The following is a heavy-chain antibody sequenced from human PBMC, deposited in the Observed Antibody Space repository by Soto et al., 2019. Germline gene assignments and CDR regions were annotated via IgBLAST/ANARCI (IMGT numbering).Heavy chain of an antibody. CDR2: IIPIFGTA. CDR3: AREGRDYYDSSGYMADY. D-gene: IGHD3-22*01. Sequence: QVQLVQSGAEVKKPGSSVKVSCKASGGTFSSYAISWVRQAPGQGLEWMGGIIPIFGTANYAQKFQGRVTITADESTSTAYMELSSLRSEDTAVYYCAREGRDYYDSSGYMADYWGQGTLVTVSS. J-gene: IGHJ4*02. V-gene: IGHV1-69*12. CDR1: GGTFSSYA.